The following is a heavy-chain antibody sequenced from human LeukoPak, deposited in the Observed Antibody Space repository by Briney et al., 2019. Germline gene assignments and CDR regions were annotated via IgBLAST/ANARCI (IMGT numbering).Heavy chain of an antibody. CDR3: ARRILWFGELSSGHYFDY. D-gene: IGHD3-10*01. V-gene: IGHV3-74*01. J-gene: IGHJ4*02. CDR2: INSDGSST. Sequence: GGSLRLSCAASGFTFSSYWMHCVRQAPGKGLVWVSRINSDGSSTSYADSVKGRFTISRDNAKNTLYLQMNSLRAEDTAVYYCARRILWFGELSSGHYFDYWGQGTLVTVSS. CDR1: GFTFSSYW.